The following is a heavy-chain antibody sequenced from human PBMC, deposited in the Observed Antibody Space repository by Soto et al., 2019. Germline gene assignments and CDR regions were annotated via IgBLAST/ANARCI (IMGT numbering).Heavy chain of an antibody. CDR3: ARFYVDYNNWFDP. CDR1: GASISSANYY. CDR2: IYNGGRT. V-gene: IGHV4-30-2*01. J-gene: IGHJ5*02. D-gene: IGHD4-17*01. Sequence: SETLSLTCTVSGASISSANYYWSWLRQPPGKGLEWIAYIYNGGRTYYNPSLKSRVTTSVDRSKNQFSLKLSSVTAADMAVYYCARFYVDYNNWFDPWGQGTLVTVSS.